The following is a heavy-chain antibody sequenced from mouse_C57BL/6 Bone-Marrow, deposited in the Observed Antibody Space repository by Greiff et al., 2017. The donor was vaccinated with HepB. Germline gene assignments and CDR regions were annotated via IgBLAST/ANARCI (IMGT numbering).Heavy chain of an antibody. D-gene: IGHD1-1*01. Sequence: VQLQQSGAELARPGASVKLSCKASGYTFTSYGISWVKQRTGQGLEWIGEIYPRSGNTYYNEKFKGKATLTADKSSSTAYMELRSLTSEDSAVYFCARGGIYYYGSSYNYWGQGTTLTVSS. CDR3: ARGGIYYYGSSYNY. CDR2: IYPRSGNT. J-gene: IGHJ2*01. V-gene: IGHV1-81*01. CDR1: GYTFTSYG.